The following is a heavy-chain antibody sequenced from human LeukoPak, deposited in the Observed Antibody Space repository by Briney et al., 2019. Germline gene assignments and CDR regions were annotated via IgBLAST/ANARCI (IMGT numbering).Heavy chain of an antibody. Sequence: PGGSLRLSCAASGFTFSSYGMHWVRQAPGKGLEWVAVISYDGSNKYYADSVKGRFTISRDNSKNTLYLQMNSLRAEDTAVYYCAKDSSGSQGYWGQGTLVTVSS. V-gene: IGHV3-30*18. CDR2: ISYDGSNK. J-gene: IGHJ4*02. CDR1: GFTFSSYG. D-gene: IGHD6-19*01. CDR3: AKDSSGSQGY.